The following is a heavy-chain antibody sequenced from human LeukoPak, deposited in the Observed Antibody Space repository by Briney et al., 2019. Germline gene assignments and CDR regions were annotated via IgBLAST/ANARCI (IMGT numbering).Heavy chain of an antibody. CDR3: TKESSGGRYSSTWYPQG. Sequence: GGSLRLSCAASGFTFSTFAMIWLRHAPGKGLECVSSISGRGDPTHYAASVKGRFTISRDISKSTLYLQMYNLGAEDTAVYYCTKESSGGRYSSTWYPQGWGQGTLVTVSS. V-gene: IGHV3-23*01. J-gene: IGHJ4*02. CDR1: GFTFSTFA. D-gene: IGHD6-13*01. CDR2: ISGRGDPT.